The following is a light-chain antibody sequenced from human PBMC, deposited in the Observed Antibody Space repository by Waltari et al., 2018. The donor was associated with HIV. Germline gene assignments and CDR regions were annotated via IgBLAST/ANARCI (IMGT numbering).Light chain of an antibody. CDR3: AAWDDSLNGVV. Sequence: QSVLTQPPSASGTPGQRVTISCSGSSSTIGSYTVNWYQQLPGTAPKLLIYSNNQRPSGVPDRFSGSKSGTSASLAISGLQSEDEADYYCAAWDDSLNGVVFGGGTKLTVL. CDR2: SNN. CDR1: SSTIGSYT. J-gene: IGLJ2*01. V-gene: IGLV1-44*01.